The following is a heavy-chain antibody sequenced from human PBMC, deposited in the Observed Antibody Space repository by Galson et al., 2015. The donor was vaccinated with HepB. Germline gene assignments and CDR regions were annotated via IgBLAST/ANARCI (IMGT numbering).Heavy chain of an antibody. V-gene: IGHV3-15*01. CDR3: TTSYYYDSSGYYYGYAEYFQH. Sequence: SLRLSCAASGFTFSNAWMSWVRQAPGKGLEWVGRIKSKTDGGTTDYAAPVKGRFTISRDDSKNTLYLQMNSLKTEDTAVYYCTTSYYYDSSGYYYGYAEYFQHWGQGTLVTVSS. J-gene: IGHJ1*01. D-gene: IGHD3-22*01. CDR2: IKSKTDGGTT. CDR1: GFTFSNAW.